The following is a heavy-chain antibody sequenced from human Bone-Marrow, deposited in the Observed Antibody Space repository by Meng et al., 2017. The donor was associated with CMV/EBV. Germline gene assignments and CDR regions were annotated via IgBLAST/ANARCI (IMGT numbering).Heavy chain of an antibody. CDR1: GYSISSGYY. CDR3: ARDSSGYGCFDY. J-gene: IGHJ4*02. CDR2: IYYSGTT. Sequence: SETLSLTCTVSGYSISSGYYWSWIRQLPGKGLEWIGYIYYSGTTYYHPSLKSRVTISVDTSKNQFSLNLNSVTAADTAVYYCARDSSGYGCFDYWGQGTLVTVSS. D-gene: IGHD3-22*01. V-gene: IGHV4-31*03.